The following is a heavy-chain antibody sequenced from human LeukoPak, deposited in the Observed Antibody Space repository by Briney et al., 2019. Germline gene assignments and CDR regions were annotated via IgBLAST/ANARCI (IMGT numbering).Heavy chain of an antibody. J-gene: IGHJ3*02. D-gene: IGHD6-19*01. CDR3: ARSKWLEAFDI. Sequence: ASVKVSCKASGYTFTSYDINWVRQATGQGPEWMGWMNPNSGNTGYAQKFQGRVTITRNTSISTAYMELSSLRSEDTAVYYCARSKWLEAFDIWGQGTMVTVSS. CDR1: GYTFTSYD. V-gene: IGHV1-8*01. CDR2: MNPNSGNT.